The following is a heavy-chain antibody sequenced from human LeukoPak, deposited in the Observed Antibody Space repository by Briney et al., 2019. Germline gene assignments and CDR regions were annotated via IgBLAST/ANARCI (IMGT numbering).Heavy chain of an antibody. CDR2: IIPIFGTA. V-gene: IGHV1-69*05. J-gene: IGHJ6*03. Sequence: SVKVSCKASGGTFSSYAISWVRQAPGQGLEWMGGIIPIFGTANYEQKFQGRVAITTDESTSTAYMELSSLRSEDTAVYYCARGGRERYYGSRSYDAYYYYMDVWGKGTTVTVSS. D-gene: IGHD3-10*01. CDR3: ARGGRERYYGSRSYDAYYYYMDV. CDR1: GGTFSSYA.